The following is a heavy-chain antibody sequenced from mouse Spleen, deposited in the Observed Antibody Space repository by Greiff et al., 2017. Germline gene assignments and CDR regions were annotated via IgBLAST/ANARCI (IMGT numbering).Heavy chain of an antibody. J-gene: IGHJ2*01. CDR1: GFNIKDDY. CDR3: TTSGDGDYAFDY. D-gene: IGHD2-13*01. Sequence: EVQLQQSGAELVRPGASVKLSCTASGFNIKDDYMHWVKQRPEQGLEWIGWIDPENGDTEYASKFQGKATITADTSSNTAYLQLSSLTSEDTAVYYCTTSGDGDYAFDYWGQGTTLTVSS. V-gene: IGHV14-4*01. CDR2: IDPENGDT.